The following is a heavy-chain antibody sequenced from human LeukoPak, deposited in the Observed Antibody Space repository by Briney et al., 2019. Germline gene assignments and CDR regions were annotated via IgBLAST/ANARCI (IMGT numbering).Heavy chain of an antibody. Sequence: PGGSLRLSCAASGFTFSSYAMSWVRQAPGKGLEWVSAISGSGGSTYYADSVKGRFTISRDNSKNTLYLQMNSLRAEDTAVYYCAKGVLGYCGGGSCRLPFDIWGQGTMVTVSS. CDR3: AKGVLGYCGGGSCRLPFDI. J-gene: IGHJ3*02. CDR1: GFTFSSYA. D-gene: IGHD2-15*01. CDR2: ISGSGGST. V-gene: IGHV3-23*01.